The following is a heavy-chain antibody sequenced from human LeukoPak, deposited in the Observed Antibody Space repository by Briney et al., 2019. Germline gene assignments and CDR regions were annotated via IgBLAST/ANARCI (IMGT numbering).Heavy chain of an antibody. Sequence: GGSLRLSCAASGFTFSSYWMHWVRQAPGKGLVWVSRINSDGSSTSYADSVKGRFTISRDNAKNTLYLQLNSLRAEDTAVYYCARFSSAYYDFWSGYYDLGYFGYWGQGTLVTVSS. V-gene: IGHV3-74*01. CDR3: ARFSSAYYDFWSGYYDLGYFGY. CDR2: INSDGSST. J-gene: IGHJ4*02. CDR1: GFTFSSYW. D-gene: IGHD3-3*01.